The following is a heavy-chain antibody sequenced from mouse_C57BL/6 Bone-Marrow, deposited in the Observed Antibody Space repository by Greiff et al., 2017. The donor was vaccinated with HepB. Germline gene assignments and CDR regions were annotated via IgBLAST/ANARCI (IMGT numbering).Heavy chain of an antibody. Sequence: VQLQQPGAEFVKPGASVKLSCKASGYTFTSYWMQWVNQRPGQGLEWIGEIDPSDSYINYNQKFKGKATLTVDTSSRAAYMQLSSLTSEDSAVYYGARRALLLSWFAYWGQGTLVTVSA. CDR1: GYTFTSYW. V-gene: IGHV1-50*01. CDR3: ARRALLLSWFAY. J-gene: IGHJ3*01. D-gene: IGHD1-1*01. CDR2: IDPSDSYI.